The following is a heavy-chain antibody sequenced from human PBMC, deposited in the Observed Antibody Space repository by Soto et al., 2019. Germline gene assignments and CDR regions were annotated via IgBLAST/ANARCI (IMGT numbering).Heavy chain of an antibody. J-gene: IGHJ5*02. V-gene: IGHV4-59*01. CDR1: GGSISSYY. CDR3: ARARSDRWFDP. Sequence: QVQLQESGPGLVKPSETLSLTCTVSGGSISSYYWSWIRQPPGKGLEWIGYIYYSGSTNYNPSLKSRVTISVDTSKNQLSLKLSSVTAADTAVYYCARARSDRWFDPWGQGTLVTVSS. CDR2: IYYSGST.